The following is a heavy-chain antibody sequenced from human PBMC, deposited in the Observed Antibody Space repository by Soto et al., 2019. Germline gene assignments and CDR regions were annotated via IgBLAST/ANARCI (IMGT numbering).Heavy chain of an antibody. D-gene: IGHD6-25*01. CDR2: IHEDKNAK. Sequence: EVRLVESGGGLVQPGGSLRLSCEASGFTFSSRWMTWVRQGPGKGLEWVANIHEDKNAKDYVDSVKGRFTISRDNAKNSLSLPMNSLRDEDTAVYYCATHDGPAAAGLVLDFWGQGALVIVSS. CDR1: GFTFSSRW. J-gene: IGHJ4*02. CDR3: ATHDGPAAAGLVLDF. V-gene: IGHV3-7*02.